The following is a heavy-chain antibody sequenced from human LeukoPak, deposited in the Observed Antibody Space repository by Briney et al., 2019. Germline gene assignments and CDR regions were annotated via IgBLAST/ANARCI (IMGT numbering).Heavy chain of an antibody. CDR1: GDFISSSRYY. V-gene: IGHV4-39*01. D-gene: IGHD3-10*01. CDR3: ARRGGANWFDP. Sequence: SETLSLTCIVSGDFISSSRYYWGWIRQPPGKGLEWIGSISYSGSTYYNPSLKSRVTISVDTSKNQFSLKLSSVTAADTAVYYCARRGGANWFDPWGQGTLVTVSS. J-gene: IGHJ5*02. CDR2: ISYSGST.